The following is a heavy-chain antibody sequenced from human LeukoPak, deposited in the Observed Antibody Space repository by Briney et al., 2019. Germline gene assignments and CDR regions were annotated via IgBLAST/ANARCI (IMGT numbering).Heavy chain of an antibody. CDR3: ARSGRRGYSYGYRFKYYYDY. CDR1: GFTFSSYG. V-gene: IGHV3-30*03. D-gene: IGHD5-18*01. CDR2: ISYDGTNK. Sequence: QPGRSLRLSCAASGFTFSSYGIHWVRQAPGTGLEWVAVISYDGTNKYYADSVKGRFTTSRDNSKNTLYLQMNSLRAEDTAVYYCARSGRRGYSYGYRFKYYYDYWGQGTLVTVSS. J-gene: IGHJ4*02.